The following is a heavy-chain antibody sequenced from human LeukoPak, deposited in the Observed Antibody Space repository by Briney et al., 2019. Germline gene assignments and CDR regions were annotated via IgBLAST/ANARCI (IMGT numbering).Heavy chain of an antibody. V-gene: IGHV3-48*03. Sequence: PGGSLRLSCAASGFTFSSYEMNWVRQAPEKGLEWVSYISSSGSTIYYADSVKGRFTISRDNAKNSLYLQMNSLRAEDTAVYYCARVPVATYIDYWGQETLVTVSS. CDR3: ARVPVATYIDY. CDR2: ISSSGSTI. D-gene: IGHD1-26*01. CDR1: GFTFSSYE. J-gene: IGHJ4*02.